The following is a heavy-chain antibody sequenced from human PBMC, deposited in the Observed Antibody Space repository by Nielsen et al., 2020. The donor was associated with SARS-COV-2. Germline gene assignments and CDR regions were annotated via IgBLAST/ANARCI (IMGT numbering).Heavy chain of an antibody. Sequence: WIRQPPGKGLEWIGYIYYRGATEYNPSLKSRVTISEDTSKNQFSLKLNSVTAADTAVYYCTRAYCSGGSCSEFDCWGQGTLVTVSS. CDR2: IYYRGAT. D-gene: IGHD2-15*01. J-gene: IGHJ4*02. CDR3: TRAYCSGGSCSEFDC. V-gene: IGHV4-59*01.